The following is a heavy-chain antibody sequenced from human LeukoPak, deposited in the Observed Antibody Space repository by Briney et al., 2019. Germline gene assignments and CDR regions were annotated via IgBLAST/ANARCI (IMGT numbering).Heavy chain of an antibody. Sequence: SETLSRTCAVYAASFSDYYWSWIRQPPGKGLEWIGEINHSGLTYYNPSLKSRVSISVDTSKNPFSLKLSSVTAADTAVYYCARRLQSASQNMDVWGKGTTVTVPS. D-gene: IGHD5-24*01. V-gene: IGHV4-34*01. CDR3: ARRLQSASQNMDV. J-gene: IGHJ6*03. CDR1: AASFSDYY. CDR2: INHSGLT.